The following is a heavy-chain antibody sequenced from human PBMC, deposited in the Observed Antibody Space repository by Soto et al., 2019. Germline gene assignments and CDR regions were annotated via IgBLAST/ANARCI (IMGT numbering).Heavy chain of an antibody. CDR2: INHSGST. J-gene: IGHJ4*02. V-gene: IGHV4-34*01. D-gene: IGHD2-8*02. CDR3: ARDQITGLFVY. Sequence: QVQLQQWGAGLLKPSETLSLTCAVYGGSFSGYYWTWIRQPPGTGLEWIGEINHSGSTNYNPSPKSRVTISVDTSKNQFSLKLTSVTAAVTALYYCARDQITGLFVYLGQGTLVTVSS. CDR1: GGSFSGYY.